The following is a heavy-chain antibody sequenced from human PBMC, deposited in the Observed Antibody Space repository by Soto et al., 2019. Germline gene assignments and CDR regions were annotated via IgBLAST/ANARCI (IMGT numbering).Heavy chain of an antibody. CDR3: ARYRSDYYYYGMDV. V-gene: IGHV4-39*01. CDR1: CGSISSSSYY. Sequence: SETLSLTCTVSCGSISSSSYYWGWIRQPPGKGLEWIGSIYYSGSTYYNPSLKSRVTISVDTSKNQFSLKLSSVTAADTAVYYCARYRSDYYYYGMDVWGQGTTVTVSS. D-gene: IGHD4-4*01. J-gene: IGHJ6*02. CDR2: IYYSGST.